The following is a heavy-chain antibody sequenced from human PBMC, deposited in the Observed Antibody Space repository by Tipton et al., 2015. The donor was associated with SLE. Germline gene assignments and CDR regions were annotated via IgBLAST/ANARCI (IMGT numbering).Heavy chain of an antibody. CDR2: ISTKNGDT. Sequence: QSGPEVKKPGASVKVSCRASGYTLINFGISWVRQAPGQGLEWMGWISTKNGDTKYAQRFQGRVSMTTDTSTSTTYMALRSPRSDDTAIYYCARECSGTGCLDYWGQGTLVTVSS. J-gene: IGHJ4*02. D-gene: IGHD3-10*02. CDR3: ARECSGTGCLDY. CDR1: GYTLINFG. V-gene: IGHV1-18*01.